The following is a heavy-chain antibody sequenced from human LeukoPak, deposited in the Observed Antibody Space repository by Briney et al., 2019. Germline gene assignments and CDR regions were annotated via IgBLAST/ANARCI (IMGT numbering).Heavy chain of an antibody. V-gene: IGHV1-18*01. J-gene: IGHJ4*02. CDR2: ISAYYGNT. CDR3: ARADTVTTLYYFDY. CDR1: GYTFTSYG. Sequence: ASVKVSCKASGYTFTSYGISWVRQAPRQGLEWMGWISAYYGNTNYAQKLQGRVTMTTDTSTSTAYMELRSLRSDDTAVYYCARADTVTTLYYFDYWGQGTLVTVSS. D-gene: IGHD4-11*01.